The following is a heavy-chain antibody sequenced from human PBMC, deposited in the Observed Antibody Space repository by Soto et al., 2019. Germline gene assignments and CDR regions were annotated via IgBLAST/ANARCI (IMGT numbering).Heavy chain of an antibody. CDR2: IDPSDSYT. D-gene: IGHD1-26*01. J-gene: IGHJ4*02. CDR3: AINGNQYSGSYG. Sequence: GESLKISCKGSGYSFTSYWISWVRQMPGKGLEWMGRIDPSDSYTNYSPSFQGQVTISADKSISTAYLQWSSLKASDTAMYYCAINGNQYSGSYGWGQGTLVTVSS. V-gene: IGHV5-10-1*04. CDR1: GYSFTSYW.